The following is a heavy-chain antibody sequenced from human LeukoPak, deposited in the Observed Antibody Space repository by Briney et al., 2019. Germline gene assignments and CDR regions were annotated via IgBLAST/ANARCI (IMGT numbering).Heavy chain of an antibody. CDR3: AKGYQWLVLKGYYFDY. D-gene: IGHD6-19*01. V-gene: IGHV3-23*01. CDR2: ISGSGGST. J-gene: IGHJ4*02. Sequence: GGSLRLTCAASGFTFSSYAMSWVRQAPGKGLEWVSAISGSGGSTYYADSVKGRFTISRDNSQNTLYLQMTSLRAEDTAVYYCAKGYQWLVLKGYYFDYWGQGTLVTVSS. CDR1: GFTFSSYA.